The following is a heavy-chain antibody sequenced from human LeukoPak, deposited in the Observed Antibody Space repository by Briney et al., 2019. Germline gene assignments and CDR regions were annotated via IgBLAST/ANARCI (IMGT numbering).Heavy chain of an antibody. CDR2: ISAYNGNS. D-gene: IGHD3-3*01. CDR3: ARDGKGRYDFRENDY. CDR1: GYNFIIYG. V-gene: IGHV1-18*01. Sequence: ASVKVSCKASGYNFIIYGITWVRQAPGQGLEWMGWISAYNGNSNYAENLQGRVTTTTDTSTNTAYLELRSLRSDDTAVYYCARDGKGRYDFRENDYWGQGTLVTVSS. J-gene: IGHJ4*02.